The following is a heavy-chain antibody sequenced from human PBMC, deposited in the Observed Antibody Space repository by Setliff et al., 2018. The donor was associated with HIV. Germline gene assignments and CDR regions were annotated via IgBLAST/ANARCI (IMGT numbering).Heavy chain of an antibody. Sequence: ASVKVSCKVSGYTLTELSIHWVRQAPGKGLEWMGGFDPEYDKTFYAQKFQGRATMSEDTSTDTAYMELTSLRSEDTAVYYCATRAYDSSGYLRSRVSGAAFDIWGQGTMVTVSS. CDR3: ATRAYDSSGYLRSRVSGAAFDI. V-gene: IGHV1-24*01. CDR1: GYTLTELS. D-gene: IGHD3-22*01. J-gene: IGHJ3*02. CDR2: FDPEYDKT.